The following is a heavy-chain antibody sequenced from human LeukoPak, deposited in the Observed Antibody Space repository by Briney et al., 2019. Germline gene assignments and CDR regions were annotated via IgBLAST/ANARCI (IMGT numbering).Heavy chain of an antibody. CDR1: GFTFSSYA. V-gene: IGHV3-30*04. D-gene: IGHD5-12*01. CDR3: ARDIVATIGGGHFDY. CDR2: IPYDGSNK. J-gene: IGHJ4*02. Sequence: PGRSLRLSCAASGFTFSSYAMHWVRQAPGKGLEWVAVIPYDGSNKYYADSVKGRFTISRDNSKNTLYLQMNSLRAEDTAVYYCARDIVATIGGGHFDYWGQGTLVTVSS.